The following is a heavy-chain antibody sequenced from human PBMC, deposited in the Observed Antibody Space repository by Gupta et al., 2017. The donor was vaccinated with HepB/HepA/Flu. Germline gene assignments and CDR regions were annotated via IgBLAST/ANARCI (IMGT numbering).Heavy chain of an antibody. CDR1: GLTVSDNY. CDR3: ASDTDSLFRADH. J-gene: IGHJ1*01. CDR2: IYSGGAT. V-gene: IGHV3-66*01. D-gene: IGHD3-9*01. Sequence: EVQLVDSGGGLVQPGGSLRLSCAASGLTVSDNYMSWVRQAPGKGLEWVALIYSGGATYYADSVKGRFTVSRDSFKNTLSLQMNSLRAEDTAVYFCASDTDSLFRADHWGQGTLVTVSS.